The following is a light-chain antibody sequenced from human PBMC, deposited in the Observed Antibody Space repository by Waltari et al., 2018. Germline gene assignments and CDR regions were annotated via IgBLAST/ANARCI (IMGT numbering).Light chain of an antibody. CDR3: QQYYVWPPWT. CDR1: QIVRTN. J-gene: IGKJ1*01. CDR2: GAS. Sequence: VLLTQSPASLSVSPGDTVILSCRASQIVRTNLVWYQQKAGQAPRTLIYGASTRASGVPSRFSGSGSETDFTLIISSLQSEDAAVYFCQQYYVWPPWTFGQGTKVEIK. V-gene: IGKV3-15*01.